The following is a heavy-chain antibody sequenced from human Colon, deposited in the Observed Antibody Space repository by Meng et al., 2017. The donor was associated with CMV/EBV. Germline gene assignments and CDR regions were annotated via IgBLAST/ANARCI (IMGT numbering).Heavy chain of an antibody. V-gene: IGHV4-39*07. Sequence: QPPLLRCVPVLRKPSETLSPACGFSGGSIGMGNSYWGWIPQSPGKGLDWIGCVDNSGSTYYTPSLKSRVTISIDTSNTLFSLTLKSVTAADTAVYYCARGRGIAADSRTYYFDSWGHGTLVTVSS. CDR1: GGSIGMGNSY. J-gene: IGHJ4*01. D-gene: IGHD6-13*01. CDR2: VDNSGST. CDR3: ARGRGIAADSRTYYFDS.